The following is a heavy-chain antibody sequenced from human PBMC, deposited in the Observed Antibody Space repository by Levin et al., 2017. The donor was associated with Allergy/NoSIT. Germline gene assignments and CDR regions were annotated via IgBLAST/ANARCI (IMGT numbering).Heavy chain of an antibody. CDR3: ARPRPPSFYSSSWYPAFDI. D-gene: IGHD6-13*01. V-gene: IGHV1-69*04. Sequence: SVKVSCKASGGTFSSYAISWVRQAPGQGLEWMGRIIPILGIANYAQKFQGRVTITADKSTSTAYMELSSLRSEDTAVYYCARPRPPSFYSSSWYPAFDIWGQGTMVTVSS. CDR1: GGTFSSYA. J-gene: IGHJ3*02. CDR2: IIPILGIA.